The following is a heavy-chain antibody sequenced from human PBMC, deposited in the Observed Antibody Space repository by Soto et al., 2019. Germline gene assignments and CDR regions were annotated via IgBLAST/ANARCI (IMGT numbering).Heavy chain of an antibody. V-gene: IGHV1-18*01. CDR1: GYSFSNYG. CDR2: ISAYKGYT. D-gene: IGHD2-21*02. Sequence: QVQLVQSGAEVKKPGASVKVSCKGYGYSFSNYGISWVRQAPGQRLEWMGWISAYKGYTNYAQKFKGRVTLTTDPATSTVYMNVRSLSRDDTAVYYCARTVYCGSDCYYSPANVEHWGQGTVVTVSS. J-gene: IGHJ1*01. CDR3: ARTVYCGSDCYYSPANVEH.